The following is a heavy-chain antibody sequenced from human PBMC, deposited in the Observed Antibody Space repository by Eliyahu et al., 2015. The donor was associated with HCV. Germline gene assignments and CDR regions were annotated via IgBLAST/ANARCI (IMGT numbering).Heavy chain of an antibody. Sequence: QVQLQESGPGLVKPSQTLSLXXTVXGGSISSGGYYWSWIRQHPGKGLEWIGYIYYSGSTYYNPSLKSRVTISVDTSKNQFSLKLSSVTAADTAVYYCARDSNNWFDPWGQGTLVTVSS. V-gene: IGHV4-31*02. CDR1: GGSISSGGYY. J-gene: IGHJ5*02. CDR2: IYYSGST. CDR3: ARDSNNWFDP.